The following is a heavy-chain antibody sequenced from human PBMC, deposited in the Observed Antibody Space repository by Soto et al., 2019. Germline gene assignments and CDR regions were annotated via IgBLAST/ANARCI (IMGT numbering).Heavy chain of an antibody. CDR1: GYSFTSYW. CDR3: ETLLSYYDSSGYYFDY. V-gene: IGHV5-51*01. CDR2: IYPGDSDT. J-gene: IGHJ4*02. D-gene: IGHD3-22*01. Sequence: ESLKISCKGSGYSFTSYWIGWVRQMPGKGLEWMGIIYPGDSDTRYSPSFQGQVTISADKSISTAYLQWSSLKASDTAMYYCETLLSYYDSSGYYFDYWGQGTLVTVSS.